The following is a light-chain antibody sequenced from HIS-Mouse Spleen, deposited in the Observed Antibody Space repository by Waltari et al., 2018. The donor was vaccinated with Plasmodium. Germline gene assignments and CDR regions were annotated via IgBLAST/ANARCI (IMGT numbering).Light chain of an antibody. V-gene: IGLV3-27*01. CDR1: VLAKKY. J-gene: IGLJ3*02. Sequence: SYELTQPSSVSVSPGQTARITFSGAVLAKKYARWFQQKPGQAPVLVIYKDSERPSGIPERFSGSSSGTTVTLTISGAQVEDEADYYCYSAADNNRVFGGGTKLTVL. CDR2: KDS. CDR3: YSAADNNRV.